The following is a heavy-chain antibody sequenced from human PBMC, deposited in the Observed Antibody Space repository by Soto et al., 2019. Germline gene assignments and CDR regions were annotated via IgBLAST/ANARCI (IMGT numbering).Heavy chain of an antibody. J-gene: IGHJ2*01. CDR3: ARVLQVSGNWYFDL. CDR2: INQSGRT. CDR1: GEPFSGYY. V-gene: IGHV4-34*01. D-gene: IGHD3-10*01. Sequence: QVQLQQWGAGLLKPSETLSLTCAVYGEPFSGYYGSWIRQPPGKGLEWIGEINQSGRTNYHPSLKSRVTMSVDTSKNQFSLKLSSVTAADTAVYYCARVLQVSGNWYFDLWGRGTLVTVSS.